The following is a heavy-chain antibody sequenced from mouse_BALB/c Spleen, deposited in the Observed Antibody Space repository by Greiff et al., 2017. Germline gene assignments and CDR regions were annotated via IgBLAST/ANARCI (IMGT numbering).Heavy chain of an antibody. D-gene: IGHD1-1*01. J-gene: IGHJ4*01. CDR1: GYSFTGYN. CDR3: ARDYGSSYAMDY. V-gene: IGHV1-39*01. Sequence: EVKLVESGPELEKPGASVKISCKASGYSFTGYNMNWVKQSNGKSLEWIGNIDPYYGGTSYNQKFKGKATLTVDKSSSTAYMQLKSLTSEDSAVYYCARDYGSSYAMDYWGQGTSVTVSS. CDR2: IDPYYGGT.